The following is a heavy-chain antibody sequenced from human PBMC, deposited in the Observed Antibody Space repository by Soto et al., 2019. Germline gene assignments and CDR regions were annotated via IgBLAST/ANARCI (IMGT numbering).Heavy chain of an antibody. J-gene: IGHJ4*02. CDR3: ARTLYGDTVHS. CDR2: MNPNSGNT. D-gene: IGHD4-17*01. CDR1: GYTFTSYD. Sequence: QVQLVQSGAEVKKPGASVKVSCKASGYTFTSYDINWVRQATGQGLEWMGWMNPNSGNTGYAQKFQGTVTMARNTSISTADMALSSLRSAAAAVYYCARTLYGDTVHSWGQGPLVTVSP. V-gene: IGHV1-8*01.